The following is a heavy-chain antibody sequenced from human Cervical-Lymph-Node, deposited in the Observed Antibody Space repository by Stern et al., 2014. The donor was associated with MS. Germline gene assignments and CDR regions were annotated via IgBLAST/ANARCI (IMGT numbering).Heavy chain of an antibody. CDR1: GYDFRRYA. CDR2: INSDTGDP. Sequence: VQLLQSGSGWKKPGASVKVSCKASGYDFRRYAMNLVRQAPGQGLEWMGWINSDTGDPLYAQGFERRFVFSLDTSVRTAYLQIVSLRTEDTAIYYCTSRGAGEFGVSPTGSWGQGTLVTVSS. V-gene: IGHV7-4-1*01. D-gene: IGHD2-21*01. J-gene: IGHJ5*02. CDR3: TSRGAGEFGVSPTGS.